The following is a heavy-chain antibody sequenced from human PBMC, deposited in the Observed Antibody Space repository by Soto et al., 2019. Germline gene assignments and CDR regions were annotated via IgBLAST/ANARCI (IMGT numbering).Heavy chain of an antibody. J-gene: IGHJ4*02. D-gene: IGHD4-17*01. CDR3: ARDEYGDGWS. Sequence: QVQLQESGPGLVKPSGTLSLTCAVSGGSVSSSNWWGCVRQPPGKGLEWIGEIYHTGSTNYNPSLKCRVTISVDKSKNQFSLKLSSVTAADTAVYYCARDEYGDGWSRGQGILVTVSS. CDR1: GGSVSSSNW. V-gene: IGHV4-4*02. CDR2: IYHTGST.